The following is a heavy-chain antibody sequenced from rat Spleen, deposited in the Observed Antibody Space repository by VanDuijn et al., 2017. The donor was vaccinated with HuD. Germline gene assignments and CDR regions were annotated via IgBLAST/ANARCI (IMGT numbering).Heavy chain of an antibody. V-gene: IGHV2-43*01. CDR3: TREDWHFDF. CDR1: GFSLTNFH. J-gene: IGHJ1*01. Sequence: QVQLKESGPGLVQPSQTLSLTCTVSGFSLTNFHVTWVRQPPGKGLEWVGVIWAGGSTAYNSLLKSRLSISRDTSKSLVFLKMNSLQTEDTAIYYCTREDWHFDFWGPGTMVTVSS. CDR2: IWAGGST.